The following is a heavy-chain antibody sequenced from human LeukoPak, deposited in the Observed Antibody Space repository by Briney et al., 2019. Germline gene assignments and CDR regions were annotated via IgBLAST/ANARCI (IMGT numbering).Heavy chain of an antibody. CDR3: ARDFSRGSYKGRDYYMDV. CDR2: ISYDVSKT. J-gene: IGHJ6*03. V-gene: IGHV3-30*04. Sequence: GGSLRLSCAASGFTFSTYAMHWVRQAPGKGLEWVAVISYDVSKTYYADSVKGRFTISRDNSKNTLYLQMNSLRAEDTAVYYCARDFSRGSYKGRDYYMDVWGKETTVTVSS. D-gene: IGHD1-26*01. CDR1: GFTFSTYA.